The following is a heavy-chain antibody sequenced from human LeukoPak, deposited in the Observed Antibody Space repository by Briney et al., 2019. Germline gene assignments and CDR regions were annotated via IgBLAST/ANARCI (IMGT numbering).Heavy chain of an antibody. V-gene: IGHV4-39*01. CDR1: GGSISSSSYY. J-gene: IGHJ5*02. Sequence: SETLSLTCTVSGGSISSSSYYWGWIRQPPGKGLEWIGSIYYSGSTYYNPSLKTRVTISVDTSKNQFSLKLSSVTAADTAVYYCARRYCSGGSCYSDNWFAPWGQGTLVTVSS. D-gene: IGHD2-15*01. CDR2: IYYSGST. CDR3: ARRYCSGGSCYSDNWFAP.